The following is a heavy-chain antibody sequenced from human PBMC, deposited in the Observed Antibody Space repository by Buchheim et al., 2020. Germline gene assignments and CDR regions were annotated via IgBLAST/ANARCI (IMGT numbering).Heavy chain of an antibody. J-gene: IGHJ4*02. CDR2: INTGNGNP. D-gene: IGHD2-15*01. V-gene: IGHV1-3*04. CDR1: GSTFTTYD. CDR3: AISRGWWALDY. Sequence: QVQVVQSGAEVKKPGASVKSSCKASGSTFTTYDLHWVYQAPGQRLEYLGWINTGNGNPEFSQKFRGRVTITSDTSASTAYMELNNLRSEDTGVYYCAISRGWWALDYWGQGTL.